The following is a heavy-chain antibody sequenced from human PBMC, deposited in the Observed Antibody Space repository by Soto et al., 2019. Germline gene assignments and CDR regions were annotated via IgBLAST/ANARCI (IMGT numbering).Heavy chain of an antibody. CDR3: ARGDHYDSRGYYPGDY. Sequence: SVKVSCKASGDTFNFYTINWVRQAPGLGLEWMGRFNPILSFSNSALKFQGRVTMTADTSTSTAYMELRSLRSDDTAVYYCARGDHYDSRGYYPGDYWGQGTLVTVSS. CDR2: FNPILSFS. D-gene: IGHD3-22*01. V-gene: IGHV1-69*02. CDR1: GDTFNFYT. J-gene: IGHJ4*02.